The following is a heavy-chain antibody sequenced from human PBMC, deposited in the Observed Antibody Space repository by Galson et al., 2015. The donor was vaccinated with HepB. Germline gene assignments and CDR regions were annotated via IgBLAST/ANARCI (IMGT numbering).Heavy chain of an antibody. CDR2: IGSDGDDI. Sequence: SLRLSCAASGFTFNLYAISWVRQAPGKGLEWVSVIGSDGDDIHYTDSVNGRFTISRDNYNNMVYLQMDSLRVEDTAVYYCSRRRKLYGMDVWGQGTTVTVSS. CDR1: GFTFNLYA. D-gene: IGHD2-15*01. CDR3: SRRRKLYGMDV. J-gene: IGHJ6*02. V-gene: IGHV3-23*01.